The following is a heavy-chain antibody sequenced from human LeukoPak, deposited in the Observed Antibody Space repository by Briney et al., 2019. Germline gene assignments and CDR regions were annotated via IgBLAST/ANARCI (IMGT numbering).Heavy chain of an antibody. CDR2: VYFTGST. V-gene: IGHV4-59*01. Sequence: PSQTLSLTCTVSGDSTRTYYWSWIRQPPGKGREWIGYVYFTGSTNYNPSLRSRVPISLDTSKNQSSLKLTSVTAADTAVYYCAGFDDSGGNWLDPWGQGTLVTVSS. CDR3: AGFDDSGGNWLDP. CDR1: GDSTRTYY. J-gene: IGHJ5*02. D-gene: IGHD4-23*01.